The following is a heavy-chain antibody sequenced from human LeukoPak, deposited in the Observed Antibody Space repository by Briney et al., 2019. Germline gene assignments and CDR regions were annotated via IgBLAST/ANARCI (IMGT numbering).Heavy chain of an antibody. D-gene: IGHD5-24*01. CDR2: IWYDGSNK. CDR1: GFTFSSYG. J-gene: IGHJ4*02. V-gene: IGHV3-33*01. Sequence: PGGSLRLSCAASGFTFSSYGMHWVRKAPGKGLEWVAVIWYDGSNKYYADSVKGRFTISRDNSKNTLYLQMHGLRAEDTALYYCARDVEALDYWGQGTLVTVSS. CDR3: ARDVEALDY.